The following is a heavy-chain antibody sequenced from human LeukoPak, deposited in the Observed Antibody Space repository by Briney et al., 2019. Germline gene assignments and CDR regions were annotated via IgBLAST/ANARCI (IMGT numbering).Heavy chain of an antibody. CDR3: AREAYTTGADY. CDR2: ISAYNGNA. D-gene: IGHD3-16*01. V-gene: IGHV1-18*01. CDR1: GYTFTSYG. J-gene: IGHJ4*02. Sequence: ASVKVSCKASGYTFTSYGVSWVRQAPGQGLEWMGWISAYNGNANYVQRLQGRVTLTTDTSTTTAYMELRSLTSDDTAVYYCAREAYTTGADYWGQGTLVTVSS.